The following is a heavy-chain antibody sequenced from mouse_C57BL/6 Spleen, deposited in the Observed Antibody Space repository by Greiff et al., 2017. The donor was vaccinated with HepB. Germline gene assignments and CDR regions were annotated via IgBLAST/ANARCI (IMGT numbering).Heavy chain of an antibody. J-gene: IGHJ3*01. CDR3: ARGDDYDVGFAY. CDR1: GYTFTSYW. CDR2: IDPSDSYT. Sequence: QVQLQQPGAELVKPGASVKLSCKASGYTFTSYWMQWVKQRPGQGLEWIGEIDPSDSYTNYNQKFKGKATLTVDTSSSTAYMQLSSLTSEDSAVYYWARGDDYDVGFAYWGQGTLVTVSA. V-gene: IGHV1-50*01. D-gene: IGHD2-4*01.